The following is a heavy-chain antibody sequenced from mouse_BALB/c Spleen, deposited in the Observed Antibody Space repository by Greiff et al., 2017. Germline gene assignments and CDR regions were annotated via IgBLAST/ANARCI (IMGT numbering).Heavy chain of an antibody. Sequence: VQLKESGGGLVQPGGSLKLSCAASGFTFSSYGMSWVRQTPDKRLELVATINSNGGSTYYPDSVKGRFTISRDNAKNTLYLQMSSLKSEDTAMYYCARDERWGAMDYWGQGTSVTVSS. CDR2: INSNGGST. J-gene: IGHJ4*01. CDR3: ARDERWGAMDY. CDR1: GFTFSSYG. V-gene: IGHV5-6-3*01. D-gene: IGHD1-1*02.